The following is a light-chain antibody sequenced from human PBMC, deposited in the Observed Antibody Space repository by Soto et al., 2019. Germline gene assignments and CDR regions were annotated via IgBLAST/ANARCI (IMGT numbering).Light chain of an antibody. CDR1: SSDVGSYNL. J-gene: IGLJ7*01. V-gene: IGLV2-23*02. CDR3: CSYAGSSTAV. Sequence: QSALTQPASVSGSPGQSITISCTGTSSDVGSYNLVSWYQQHPGKAPKLMIYEVSKRPSGVSNRFSGSKSGNTASLTISGLQAEYEADYYCCSYAGSSTAVFGGGTQLTVL. CDR2: EVS.